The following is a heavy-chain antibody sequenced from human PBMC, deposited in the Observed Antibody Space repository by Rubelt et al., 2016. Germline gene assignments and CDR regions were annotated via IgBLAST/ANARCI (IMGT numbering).Heavy chain of an antibody. D-gene: IGHD2-2*01. Sequence: STYYNPSLKSRVTISVDTSKNQFSLKLSSVTAADTAVYYCARGANIVVVPAASNFDYWGQGTLVTVSS. CDR3: ARGANIVVVPAASNFDY. J-gene: IGHJ4*02. CDR2: ST. V-gene: IGHV4-39*01.